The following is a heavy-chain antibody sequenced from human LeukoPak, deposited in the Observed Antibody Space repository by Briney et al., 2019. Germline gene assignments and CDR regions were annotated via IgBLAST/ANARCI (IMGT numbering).Heavy chain of an antibody. CDR2: ISGSGGST. D-gene: IGHD6-19*01. CDR3: AKDPAVAGPPDDAFDI. CDR1: GFTFSSYA. V-gene: IGHV3-23*01. J-gene: IGHJ3*02. Sequence: GGSLRLSCAASGFTFSSYAMSWVRQAPGKGLEWVSAISGSGGSTYYADSVKGRFTTSRDNPKNTLYLQMNSLRAEDTAVYYCAKDPAVAGPPDDAFDIWGQGTMVTVSS.